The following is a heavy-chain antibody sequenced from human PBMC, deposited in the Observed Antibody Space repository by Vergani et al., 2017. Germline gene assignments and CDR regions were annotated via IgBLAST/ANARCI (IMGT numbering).Heavy chain of an antibody. V-gene: IGHV1-46*03. Sequence: QVQVVQSGAEVKKSGASGKVSCKTSGYTFSIYYMHWVRQAPGQGLEWMGIINPSGGHTNYAQKFQGRVTMTRDTSTSTVYMELSSLRSEDTAIYYCARGDYGILTGYRYWGQGTLVTVSA. CDR1: GYTFSIYY. J-gene: IGHJ4*02. CDR3: ARGDYGILTGYRY. CDR2: INPSGGHT. D-gene: IGHD3-9*01.